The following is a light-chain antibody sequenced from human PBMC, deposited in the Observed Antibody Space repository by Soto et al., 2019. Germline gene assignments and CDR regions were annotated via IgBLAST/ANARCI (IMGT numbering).Light chain of an antibody. CDR2: DTS. Sequence: EIVLPQSPDPLSLSPGERSTLSCRASQSVSSYLAWYQQKPGQAPRLLIYDTSNRATGIPARFSGSGSGTDFTLTISSLEPEDFAVYYCQQRSNWPLTFGGGTKVDI. V-gene: IGKV3-11*01. CDR1: QSVSSY. CDR3: QQRSNWPLT. J-gene: IGKJ4*01.